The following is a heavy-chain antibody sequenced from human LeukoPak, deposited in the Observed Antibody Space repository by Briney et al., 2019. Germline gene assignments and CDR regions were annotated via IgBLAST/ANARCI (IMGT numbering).Heavy chain of an antibody. Sequence: SETLSLTCTVSGGSISSYYWSWIRQPPGKGLEWIGYIYCSGSTNYNPSLKSRVTISVDTSKNQFSLKLSSVTAADTAVYYCARCSGYSPPDYWGQGTLVTVSS. J-gene: IGHJ4*02. V-gene: IGHV4-59*01. CDR2: IYCSGST. D-gene: IGHD3-22*01. CDR1: GGSISSYY. CDR3: ARCSGYSPPDY.